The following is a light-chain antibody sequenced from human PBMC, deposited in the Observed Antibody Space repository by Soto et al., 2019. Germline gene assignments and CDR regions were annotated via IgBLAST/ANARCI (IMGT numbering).Light chain of an antibody. CDR2: DAS. CDR1: QIISTW. V-gene: IGKV1-5*01. J-gene: IGKJ1*01. Sequence: DIQMTQSPSTLSASVGDRVTITCRASQIISTWLAWYQQKPGKAPTLLIYDASSLESGVPSRFSGSGSGTEFTLTISSLQPVDFATYYCQQYNSYPWTFGQGTQVEIK. CDR3: QQYNSYPWT.